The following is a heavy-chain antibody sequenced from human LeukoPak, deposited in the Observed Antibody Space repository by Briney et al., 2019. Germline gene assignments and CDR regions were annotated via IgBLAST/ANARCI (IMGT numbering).Heavy chain of an antibody. J-gene: IGHJ4*02. CDR3: AKDGEPPYSGSQGYFDY. CDR1: GFTFSSYA. D-gene: IGHD1-26*01. V-gene: IGHV3-23*01. Sequence: GGSLRLSCAASGFTFSSYAMSWVRQAPGKGLEWVSAISGSGGSTYYADSVKGRFTISRDNSKNTLYLQMNSLRAEDTAVYYCAKDGEPPYSGSQGYFDYWGQGTLVTVSS. CDR2: ISGSGGST.